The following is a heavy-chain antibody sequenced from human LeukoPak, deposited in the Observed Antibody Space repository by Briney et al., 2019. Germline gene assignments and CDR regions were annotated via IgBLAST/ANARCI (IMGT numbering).Heavy chain of an antibody. J-gene: IGHJ4*02. CDR2: INPSGGST. V-gene: IGHV1-46*02. CDR3: ARQGTYSSAIGMGY. CDR1: GYTFNNHY. Sequence: SVKVSCKASGYTFNNHYMYSVRQAPGQGLERMGVINPSGGSTSYAQKFQGRVTMTRDTSTRTVYMEVNSLRSEDTAVYYCARQGTYSSAIGMGYWGQGTLVTVSS. D-gene: IGHD6-19*01.